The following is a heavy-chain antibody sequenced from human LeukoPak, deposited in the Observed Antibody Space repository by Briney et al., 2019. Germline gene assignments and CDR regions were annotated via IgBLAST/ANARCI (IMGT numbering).Heavy chain of an antibody. CDR3: ARDRGGAIDY. D-gene: IGHD1-26*01. Sequence: SETLSLTCTVSGDSISTYYWSWIRQPPGKGLKWIGYIYGSGSTNYNPSLKSRVTISEDTSKNQFSLKLSSVTAADTALYYCARDRGGAIDYWGQGSLVTVSS. CDR2: IYGSGST. CDR1: GDSISTYY. J-gene: IGHJ4*02. V-gene: IGHV4-59*01.